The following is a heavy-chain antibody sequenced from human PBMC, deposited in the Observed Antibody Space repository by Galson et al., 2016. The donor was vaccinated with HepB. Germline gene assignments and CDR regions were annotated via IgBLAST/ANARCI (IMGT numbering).Heavy chain of an antibody. J-gene: IGHJ5*01. D-gene: IGHD1-26*01. Sequence: SVPLSLTCTVTGGLIITNRWWPWLGQPPGKGLQWIGEVFHIVDTMYNPSIKRRVTMSANKSTGQFFPNRNSVSAAATAVYYCLKGERALGFDSWGQGTLVSVS. CDR1: GGLIITNRW. CDR2: VFHIVDT. CDR3: LKGERALGFDS. V-gene: IGHV4-4*02.